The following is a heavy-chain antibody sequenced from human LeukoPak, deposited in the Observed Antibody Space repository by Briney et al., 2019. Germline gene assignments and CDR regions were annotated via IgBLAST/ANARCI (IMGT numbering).Heavy chain of an antibody. CDR3: ARATHYYDSSGSRKSDGFYI. V-gene: IGHV5-51*01. J-gene: IGHJ3*02. D-gene: IGHD3-22*01. CDR1: GSSFANFW. Sequence: GESLKTPCKGPGSSFANFWIAWVRQLPGKGLEGMGIIYPGDSDIRYSTSFQGQVTISPDKSISSAYLQWSSLKASDTAMYYCARATHYYDSSGSRKSDGFYIRGQRTTGTLSP. CDR2: IYPGDSDI.